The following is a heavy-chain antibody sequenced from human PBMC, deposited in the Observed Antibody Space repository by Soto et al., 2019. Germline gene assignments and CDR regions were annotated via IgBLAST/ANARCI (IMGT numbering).Heavy chain of an antibody. V-gene: IGHV3-43*01. CDR3: AKRLWFGEFADF. CDR2: ISWDGGST. D-gene: IGHD3-10*01. J-gene: IGHJ3*01. CDR1: GFTFDDYT. Sequence: GSLRLSCAASGFTFDDYTMHWVRQAPGKGLEWVSLISWDGGSTYYADSVKGRFTISRDNSKNTLYLQMNSLRAEDTAVYYCAKRLWFGEFADFWGQGTMVTVSS.